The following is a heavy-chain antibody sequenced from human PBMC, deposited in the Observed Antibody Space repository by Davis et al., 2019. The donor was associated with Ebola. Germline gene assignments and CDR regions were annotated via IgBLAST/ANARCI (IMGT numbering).Heavy chain of an antibody. CDR1: GLTFSNYG. Sequence: GGSLRLSCAASGLTFSNYGMNWVRQAPGKGLEWVSTISGAGGATYYADSVRGRFTISRDNSNNTLYVQMNSLRAEDSAVYYCARDSVDSHFYFYGLDVWGPGTTVTVSS. D-gene: IGHD2-15*01. CDR3: ARDSVDSHFYFYGLDV. J-gene: IGHJ6*02. CDR2: ISGAGGAT. V-gene: IGHV3-23*01.